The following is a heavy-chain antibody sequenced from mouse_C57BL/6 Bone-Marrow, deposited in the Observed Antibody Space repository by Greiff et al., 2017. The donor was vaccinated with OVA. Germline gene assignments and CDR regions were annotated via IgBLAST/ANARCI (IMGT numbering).Heavy chain of an antibody. CDR1: GYSFTDYN. CDR3: AFYYGSSYRYFDV. CDR2: INPNYGTT. D-gene: IGHD1-1*01. Sequence: VQLQPSGPELVKPGASVKISCKASGYSFTDYNLNWVKQSNGKSLEWIGVINPNYGTTSYNQKLKVKATLTVDQSSSTAYMQLNSLTSEDSAVFYCAFYYGSSYRYFDVWGTGTTVTVSS. V-gene: IGHV1-39*01. J-gene: IGHJ1*03.